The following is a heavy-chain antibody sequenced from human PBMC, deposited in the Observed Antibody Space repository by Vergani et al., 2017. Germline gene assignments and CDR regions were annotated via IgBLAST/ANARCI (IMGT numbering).Heavy chain of an antibody. J-gene: IGHJ4*02. V-gene: IGHV4-61*02. Sequence: QVQLQESGPGLVKPSQSLALTCTVSGGSISSGSYYWSWIRQPAGKGLEWIGRIYTSGSTNYNPSLKSRVTMSVDTSKNQFSLKLSSVTAADTAVYYCARAVRLYXDILTGYYMYYFDYWGQGTLVTVSS. CDR3: ARAVRLYXDILTGYYMYYFDY. CDR1: GGSISSGSYY. CDR2: IYTSGST. D-gene: IGHD3-9*01.